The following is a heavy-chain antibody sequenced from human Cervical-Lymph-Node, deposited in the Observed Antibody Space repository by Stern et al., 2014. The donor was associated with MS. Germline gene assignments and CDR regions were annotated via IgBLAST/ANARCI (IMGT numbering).Heavy chain of an antibody. CDR3: ARDRVKAFDY. D-gene: IGHD2-21*01. CDR1: GFTFSSYA. V-gene: IGHV3-30*01. J-gene: IGHJ4*02. CDR2: ISYDGSNK. Sequence: VQLVESGGGVVQPGRSLRLSCAASGFTFSSYAMHWVRQAPGKGLEWVAVISYDGSNKYYADSVKGRFTISRDNSKNTLYLQMNSLRAEDTAVYYWARDRVKAFDYWGQGTLVTVSS.